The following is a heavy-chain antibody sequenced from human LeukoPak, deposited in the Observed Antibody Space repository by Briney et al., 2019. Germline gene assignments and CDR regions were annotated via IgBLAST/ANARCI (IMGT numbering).Heavy chain of an antibody. CDR2: INSGGSKT. J-gene: IGHJ3*02. Sequence: GGSLRLSCAASGFTFTNYWMYWVRQAPGKGLVWVSRINSGGSKTNYADSVNGRFTISGDNAKNTLYLQMNSLRAEDTAMYYCARPIRGYDGFDIWGQGTMVTVSS. D-gene: IGHD5-12*01. CDR1: GFTFTNYW. CDR3: ARPIRGYDGFDI. V-gene: IGHV3-74*01.